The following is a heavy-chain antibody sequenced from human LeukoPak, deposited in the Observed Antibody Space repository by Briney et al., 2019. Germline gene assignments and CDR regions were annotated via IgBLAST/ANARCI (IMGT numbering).Heavy chain of an antibody. V-gene: IGHV3-48*03. J-gene: IGHJ4*01. Sequence: GGSLRLSCAASGFTFSSFEMNWVRQAPGKGLEWVSYISSSGTIIYYADSVKGRFTISRDNAKNSPYLQMNSLRAEDTAVYYCARTLGGSYFFDYWGHGTLVTVSS. CDR2: ISSSGTII. CDR1: GFTFSSFE. D-gene: IGHD3-10*01. CDR3: ARTLGGSYFFDY.